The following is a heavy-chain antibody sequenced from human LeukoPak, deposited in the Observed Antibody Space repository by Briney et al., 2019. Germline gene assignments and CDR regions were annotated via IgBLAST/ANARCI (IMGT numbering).Heavy chain of an antibody. Sequence: GASVKVSCKASGYTFADYYVHWVRQALGQGLEGMGWINPKTNGTNFALKFLGRVTMTRDTSISTAYMELTSLRSDDTALYYCARPKRRGDLLDYWGQGILVTVSS. J-gene: IGHJ4*02. CDR1: GYTFADYY. V-gene: IGHV1-2*02. D-gene: IGHD2-21*02. CDR2: INPKTNGT. CDR3: ARPKRRGDLLDY.